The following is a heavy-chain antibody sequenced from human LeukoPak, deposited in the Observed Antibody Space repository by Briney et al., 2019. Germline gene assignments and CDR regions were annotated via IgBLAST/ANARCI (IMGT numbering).Heavy chain of an antibody. J-gene: IGHJ4*02. CDR2: IYSGGIT. CDR1: GFTVSSKF. CDR3: AKDEVTSGGGLDS. V-gene: IGHV3-53*01. D-gene: IGHD3-16*01. Sequence: GGSLRLSCAASGFTVSSKFMHWVRQAPGKGLEWVSVIYSGGITHYADSVAGRFSISRDNSKNTLYLHMNSLRADDTAVYCCAKDEVTSGGGLDSWGQGTLVTVSS.